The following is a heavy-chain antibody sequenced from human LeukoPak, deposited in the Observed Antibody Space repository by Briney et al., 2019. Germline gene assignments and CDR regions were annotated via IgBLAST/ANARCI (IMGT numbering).Heavy chain of an antibody. Sequence: PGGSLRLSCAASGFTFSSYGMHWVRQAPGKGLEWLAFIRYDGSNEYYADSVKGRFTISRDNSKNTLYLQMNSLRADDTAVYYCAKDRHPRYNYGYYFDYWGQGTLVTVSS. CDR1: GFTFSSYG. CDR2: IRYDGSNE. D-gene: IGHD5-18*01. V-gene: IGHV3-30*02. J-gene: IGHJ4*02. CDR3: AKDRHPRYNYGYYFDY.